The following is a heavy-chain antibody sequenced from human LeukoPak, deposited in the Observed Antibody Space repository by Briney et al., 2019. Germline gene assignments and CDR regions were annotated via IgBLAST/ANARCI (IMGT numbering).Heavy chain of an antibody. D-gene: IGHD6-13*01. Sequence: GGSLRLSCAASGFTVSSNYMTWVRQAPGTGLEWVSVLYAGDITYYADSVKGRFSISRDNSKNTLYLQMNSLRAEDTAVYYCARELAVAGKTIFDYWGQGTLVTASS. CDR2: LYAGDIT. CDR1: GFTVSSNY. CDR3: ARELAVAGKTIFDY. V-gene: IGHV3-53*01. J-gene: IGHJ4*02.